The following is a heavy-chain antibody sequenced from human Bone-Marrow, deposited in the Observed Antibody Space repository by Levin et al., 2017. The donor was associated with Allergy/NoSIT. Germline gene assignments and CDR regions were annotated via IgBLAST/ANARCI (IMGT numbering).Heavy chain of an antibody. CDR2: IYYSGGT. Sequence: SETLSLTCSISGGSISSDTYYWGWIRQAPGTGLEWIAHIYYSGGTYTNPSLRGRATISVDTSKNQFSLRLNSVTASDSAVYYCASVLGGNYFDSWGQGALVTVSS. CDR1: GGSISSDTYY. D-gene: IGHD4-23*01. V-gene: IGHV4-39*01. J-gene: IGHJ5*01. CDR3: ASVLGGNYFDS.